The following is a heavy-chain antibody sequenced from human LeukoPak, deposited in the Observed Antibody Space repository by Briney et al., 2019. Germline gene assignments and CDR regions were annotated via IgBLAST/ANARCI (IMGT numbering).Heavy chain of an antibody. CDR2: ISYDGSNK. Sequence: GRSLRLSCAASGFTFSSYAMHWVRQAPGKGLEWVAVISYDGSNKYYADSVKGRFTISRDNSKNTLYLQMNSLRVEDTAVYYCTRGGSSSGPGDNWGQGTLVTVSS. D-gene: IGHD6-6*01. V-gene: IGHV3-30-3*01. CDR3: TRGGSSSGPGDN. CDR1: GFTFSSYA. J-gene: IGHJ4*02.